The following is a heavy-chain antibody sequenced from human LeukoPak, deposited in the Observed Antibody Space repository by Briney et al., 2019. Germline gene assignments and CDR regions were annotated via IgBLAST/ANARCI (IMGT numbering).Heavy chain of an antibody. J-gene: IGHJ5*02. V-gene: IGHV3-7*01. Sequence: PGGSLRLSCAAAGFTFSRYWMTWVRQAPGKGLEWVANIKQDGSEKSHVDSVKGRFTISRDNAKNSLFLQMNSLRAEDTAVYYCARDLFTVVTPFDPWGQGTLVTVSS. D-gene: IGHD4-23*01. CDR2: IKQDGSEK. CDR3: ARDLFTVVTPFDP. CDR1: GFTFSRYW.